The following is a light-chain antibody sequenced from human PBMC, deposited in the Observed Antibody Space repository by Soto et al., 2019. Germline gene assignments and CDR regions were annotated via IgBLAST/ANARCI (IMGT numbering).Light chain of an antibody. CDR3: QQYNSFPLT. J-gene: IGKJ4*01. CDR2: DAS. CDR1: QSISSW. V-gene: IGKV1-5*01. Sequence: DIQMTQSPSTLSASVGDRVTITCRASQSISSWLAWYQQKPGTAPKFLIYDASFLESGVPSRFSGSGSGTEFTLTISSLQPDDFATYYCQQYNSFPLTFGGGTKVDIK.